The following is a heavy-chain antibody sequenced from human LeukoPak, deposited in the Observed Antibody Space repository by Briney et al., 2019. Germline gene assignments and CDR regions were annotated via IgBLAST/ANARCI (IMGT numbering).Heavy chain of an antibody. J-gene: IGHJ4*02. CDR3: AFRQLDILNGYSDY. Sequence: ASVKVSCKASGYTFTSYCISGVRQAPGQGLEWMGWISAYNGNTNYAQKLQGRVTMTTDTSTSTAYMELRSLRSDDTAVYYCAFRQLDILNGYSDYWGQGTLVTVSS. CDR1: GYTFTSYC. V-gene: IGHV1-18*01. D-gene: IGHD3-9*01. CDR2: ISAYNGNT.